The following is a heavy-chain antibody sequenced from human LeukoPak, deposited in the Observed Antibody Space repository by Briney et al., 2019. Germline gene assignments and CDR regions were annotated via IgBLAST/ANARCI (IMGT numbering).Heavy chain of an antibody. D-gene: IGHD6-13*01. J-gene: IGHJ4*02. CDR3: AKAGVIAAAAPDYFDY. CDR1: GFTFSSYG. CDR2: ISYDGSNK. V-gene: IGHV3-30*18. Sequence: PGRSLRLSCAASGFTFSSYGMHWVRQAPGKGLEWVAVISYDGSNKYYADSVKGRFTISRDNSKNTLYLQMNSLRAEDTAVYYCAKAGVIAAAAPDYFDYWGQGTLVTVSS.